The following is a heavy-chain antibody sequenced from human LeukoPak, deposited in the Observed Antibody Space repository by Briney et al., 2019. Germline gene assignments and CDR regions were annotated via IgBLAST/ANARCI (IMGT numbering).Heavy chain of an antibody. CDR1: GGPISSSFYN. J-gene: IGHJ6*03. D-gene: IGHD2-15*01. V-gene: IGHV4-39*02. Sequence: RPSETLSLTCTVSGGPISSSFYNCAWIRQSPGKGLEWIGSMSYSGSTYYNPSLESRVSMSVDASNSQFSLRLRSVTAADTAIYYCARDRSPFYYYFMDVWGKGTTVSVSS. CDR3: ARDRSPFYYYFMDV. CDR2: MSYSGST.